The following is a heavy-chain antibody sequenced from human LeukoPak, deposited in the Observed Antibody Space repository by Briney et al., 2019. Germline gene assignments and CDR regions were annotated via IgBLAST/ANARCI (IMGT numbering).Heavy chain of an antibody. J-gene: IGHJ5*02. CDR1: GDSVSSNSAA. CDR3: AREGYYDSSGYWENWFDP. CDR2: TYYRSKWYN. V-gene: IGHV6-1*01. D-gene: IGHD3-22*01. Sequence: QTLSLTCAISGDSVSSNSAAWNWIRQSPSRGLEWLGRTYYRSKWYNDYAVSVKSRITINPDTSKNQFSLQLNSVTPEDTAVYYCAREGYYDSSGYWENWFDPWGQGTLVTVSS.